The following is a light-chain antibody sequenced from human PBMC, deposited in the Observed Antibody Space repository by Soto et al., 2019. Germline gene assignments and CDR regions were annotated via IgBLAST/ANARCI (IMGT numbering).Light chain of an antibody. CDR3: QQSFSPLWT. V-gene: IGKV1-39*01. CDR2: AAS. Sequence: DIQMTQSPSSLSASVGDRVTITCRASQSISNYLNWYQQKPGKAPKLLIYAASSMQSGVPSRFSGSGPETDFTLTISSLQPDDSVTYYCQQSFSPLWTFGQGTKVEV. CDR1: QSISNY. J-gene: IGKJ1*01.